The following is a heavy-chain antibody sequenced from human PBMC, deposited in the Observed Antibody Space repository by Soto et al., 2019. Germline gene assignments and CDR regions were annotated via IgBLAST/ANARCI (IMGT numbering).Heavy chain of an antibody. CDR3: ARHPGGGGY. CDR2: IYSGGYT. D-gene: IGHD3-10*01. V-gene: IGHV3-53*01. Sequence: EVQLVESGGGLIQPGGSLRLSCAVSGFTVSNNYMSWVRQAPGKGLEGVSVIYSGGYTAYGDSVKGRFTISRDNSKNTKYLQIKPLCAPAGGVYYGARHPGGGGYWGQGTLVTVSS. J-gene: IGHJ4*02. CDR1: GFTVSNNY.